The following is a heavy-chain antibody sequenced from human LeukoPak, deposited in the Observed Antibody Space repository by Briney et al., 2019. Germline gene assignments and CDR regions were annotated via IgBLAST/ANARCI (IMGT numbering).Heavy chain of an antibody. CDR1: GFTFSTYW. V-gene: IGHV3-74*01. J-gene: IGHJ4*02. Sequence: GGSLRLSCAAASGFTFSTYWMHWDRQAPGKGLVWVSGINSDGRTTSNADSVMGRFTISRDNAKKMLYLQMNSLRAEDTAVYYCTRGNHYGSDYWGQGTLVTVSS. D-gene: IGHD3-10*01. CDR3: TRGNHYGSDY. CDR2: INSDGRTT.